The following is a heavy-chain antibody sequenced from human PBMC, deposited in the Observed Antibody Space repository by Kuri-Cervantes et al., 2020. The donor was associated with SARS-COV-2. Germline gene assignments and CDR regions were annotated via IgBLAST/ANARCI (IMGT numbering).Heavy chain of an antibody. D-gene: IGHD5-18*01. CDR1: GGTFSSYA. J-gene: IGHJ4*02. V-gene: IGHV1-69*06. CDR2: IIPIFGTA. CDR3: ALRGGYSHGYYFDY. Sequence: SVKVSCKASGGTFSSYAISWVRQAPGQGLEWMGGIIPIFGTANYAQKFQGRVTITADKSTSTAYMGLSSLRSEDTAVYYCALRGGYSHGYYFDYWGQGTLVTVSS.